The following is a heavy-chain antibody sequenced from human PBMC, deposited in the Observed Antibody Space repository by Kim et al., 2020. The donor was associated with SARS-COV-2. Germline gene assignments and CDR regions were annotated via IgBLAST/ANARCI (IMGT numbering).Heavy chain of an antibody. Sequence: SVKVSCKASGGTFSSYAISWVRQAPGQGLEWMGRIIPILGIANYAQKFQGRVTITADKSTSTAYMELSSLRSEDTAVYYCARDPPYDFWSGYYNYYYYMDVWGKRDHGHRLL. CDR3: ARDPPYDFWSGYYNYYYYMDV. CDR1: GGTFSSYA. CDR2: IIPILGIA. D-gene: IGHD3-3*01. J-gene: IGHJ6*03. V-gene: IGHV1-69*04.